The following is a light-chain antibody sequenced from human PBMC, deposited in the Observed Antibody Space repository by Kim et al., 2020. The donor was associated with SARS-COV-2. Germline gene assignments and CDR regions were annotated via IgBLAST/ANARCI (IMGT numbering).Light chain of an antibody. CDR1: SLRSYY. V-gene: IGLV3-19*01. CDR2: GKN. J-gene: IGLJ3*02. Sequence: VALGQTVRITCQGDSLRSYYESWYQQKPGQAPVLVIYGKNNRPSGIPDRFSGSSSGNIASLTITGAQAEDEADYYCNSRDSSGNRVFGGGTKLTVL. CDR3: NSRDSSGNRV.